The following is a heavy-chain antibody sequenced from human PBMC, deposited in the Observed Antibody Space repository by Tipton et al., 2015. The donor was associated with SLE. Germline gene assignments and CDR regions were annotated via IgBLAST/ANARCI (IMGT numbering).Heavy chain of an antibody. CDR2: ITNNGNT. CDR1: GGSISGSNYY. J-gene: IGHJ5*02. V-gene: IGHV4-39*01. CDR3: ARHDTNYGRNWFDP. D-gene: IGHD2-8*01. Sequence: TLSLTCTVSGGSISGSNYYWDWIRQPPGEGPEWIGRITNNGNTYYIPSLQSRVTMSVDTSKNHFSLKLSSVTAADTAVYYCARHDTNYGRNWFDPWGQGTLVTVSS.